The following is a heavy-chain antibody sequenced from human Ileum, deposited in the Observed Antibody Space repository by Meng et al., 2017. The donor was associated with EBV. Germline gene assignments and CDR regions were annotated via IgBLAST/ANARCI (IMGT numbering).Heavy chain of an antibody. J-gene: IGHJ4*02. CDR1: GFTFSDYG. CDR2: ISYDGSTK. V-gene: IGHV3-30*18. D-gene: IGHD5/OR15-5a*01. Sequence: QVVGSGGGVVQPGRSLRLSCAASGFTFSDYGMHWVRQAPGKGLEWVAVISYDGSTKYYVDSVKGRFTISRDNSKSTLYLQMNGLRDEDTAVYYCAKEEVSRRFDYWGQGTLVTASS. CDR3: AKEEVSRRFDY.